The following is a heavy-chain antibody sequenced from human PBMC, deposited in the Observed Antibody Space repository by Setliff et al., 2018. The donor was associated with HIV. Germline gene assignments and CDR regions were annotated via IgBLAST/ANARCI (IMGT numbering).Heavy chain of an antibody. CDR2: VNHSGGT. V-gene: IGHV4-34*01. CDR1: VGSFSDHY. Sequence: SETLSLTCAVYVGSFSDHYWSWIRQPPGKRLEWIGEVNHSGGTTINPSLKYRVTMSMDMSKNLFSLNLSSVTAADSAVYYFARIAWKQGAVGSFCDYWGQGGLVTVSS. CDR3: ARIAWKQGAVGSFCDY. J-gene: IGHJ4*02. D-gene: IGHD3-10*01.